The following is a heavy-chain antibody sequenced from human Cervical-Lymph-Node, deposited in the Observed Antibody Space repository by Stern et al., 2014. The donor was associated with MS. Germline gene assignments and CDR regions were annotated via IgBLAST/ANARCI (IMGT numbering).Heavy chain of an antibody. CDR2: IFPRDSNT. CDR1: GYLFDDYW. D-gene: IGHD5-12*01. J-gene: IGHJ4*02. CDR3: ASSPATPSGYDRFDY. V-gene: IGHV5-51*03. Sequence: EVHLVESGAEVKKPGESLKISCEASGYLFDDYWIGWVRQMSGRGLELVAIIFPRDSNTRYSPSVQGQVTISADKSISTAYLQWSSLRASTTAIYYCASSPATPSGYDRFDYWGQGALVTVSS.